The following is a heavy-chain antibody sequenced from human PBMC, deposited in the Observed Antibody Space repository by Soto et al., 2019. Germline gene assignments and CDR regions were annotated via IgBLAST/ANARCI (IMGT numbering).Heavy chain of an antibody. V-gene: IGHV4-61*01. D-gene: IGHD3-3*01. J-gene: IGHJ4*02. CDR2: IYYSGST. CDR1: GGSVSSGSYY. CDR3: AXAVGDFWSGYYLGGFDY. Sequence: SETLSLTCPVSGGSVSSGSYYWSWIRQPPGKGLEWIGYIYYSGSTNYNPSLKSRVTISVDTSKNQFSLKLSSVTAADTAVYYCAXAVGDFWSGYYLGGFDYWGQGTLVTVSS.